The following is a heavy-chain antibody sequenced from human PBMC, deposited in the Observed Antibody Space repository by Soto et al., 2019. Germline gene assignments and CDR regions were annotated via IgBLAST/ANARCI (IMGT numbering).Heavy chain of an antibody. CDR1: GGTISSWY. V-gene: IGHV4-59*08. CDR2: IYYSGST. D-gene: IGHD1-26*01. CDR3: ARRYGSAIDY. J-gene: IGHJ4*02. Sequence: QVQLQESGPGLVKPSETLSLTCTVSGGTISSWYWSWIRQPPGKGLEWIGYIYYSGSTNCNPSLKSRVPIAVDTSKNQFSLKLSSVTAADTAVYSCARRYGSAIDYWGQGTLVTVSS.